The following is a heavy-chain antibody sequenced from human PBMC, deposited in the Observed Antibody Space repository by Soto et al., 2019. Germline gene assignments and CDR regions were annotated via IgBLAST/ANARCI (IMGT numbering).Heavy chain of an antibody. D-gene: IGHD5-12*01. J-gene: IGHJ6*03. V-gene: IGHV1-2*04. Sequence: QVQLVQSGAEVRKPGASVTVSCRSSGDSFNDYYIHWVLQAPGQGFEWMGWINPNGGVTKYAQKFQGWVSMTRDTSIRTVYMQLRRLRSDDTAVYYCARESGGATATLDYYYFYMDVWGTGTTVTVSS. CDR3: ARESGGATATLDYYYFYMDV. CDR1: GDSFNDYY. CDR2: INPNGGVT.